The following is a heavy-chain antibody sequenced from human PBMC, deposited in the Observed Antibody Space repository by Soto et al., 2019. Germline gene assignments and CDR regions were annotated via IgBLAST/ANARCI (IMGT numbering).Heavy chain of an antibody. J-gene: IGHJ4*02. D-gene: IGHD1-26*01. CDR3: ERANIVGATTNFDY. Sequence: SETLSLTCAVYGGSFSGYYWTWIRQPPGTGLEWIGEINHSGSTNYNPSLKSRVTISVDTSKNQFSLKLTSVTAADTAVYYCERANIVGATTNFDYWGQGTLVTVSS. V-gene: IGHV4-34*01. CDR2: INHSGST. CDR1: GGSFSGYY.